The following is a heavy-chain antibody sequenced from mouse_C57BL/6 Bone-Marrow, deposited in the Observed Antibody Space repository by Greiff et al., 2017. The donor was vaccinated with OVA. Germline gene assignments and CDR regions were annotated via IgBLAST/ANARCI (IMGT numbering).Heavy chain of an antibody. Sequence: QVQLQQPGPELVKPGASVKISCKASGYAFSSSWMNWVKQRPGKGLEWIGRIYPGDGDTNYNGKFKGKATLTADKSSSTAYMQLSSLTSEDSAVYFCARTYYYGIAMDYWGQGTSVTVSS. V-gene: IGHV1-82*01. CDR2: IYPGDGDT. CDR3: ARTYYYGIAMDY. CDR1: GYAFSSSW. J-gene: IGHJ4*01. D-gene: IGHD1-1*01.